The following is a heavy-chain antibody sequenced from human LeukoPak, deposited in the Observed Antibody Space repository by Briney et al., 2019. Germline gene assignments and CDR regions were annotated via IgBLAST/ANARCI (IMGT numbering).Heavy chain of an antibody. CDR3: ARDGSCSGGSCAMDGWFDP. V-gene: IGHV1-18*01. Sequence: ASVKVSCKTSGYSFTSYGVTWVRQAPGQGLEWMGWIGGYTGHTNYVQKFQGRVTMTTDTSTSTAYMELRSLTSDDTAVYYCARDGSCSGGSCAMDGWFDPWGQGTLVTVSS. D-gene: IGHD2-15*01. CDR2: IGGYTGHT. CDR1: GYSFTSYG. J-gene: IGHJ5*02.